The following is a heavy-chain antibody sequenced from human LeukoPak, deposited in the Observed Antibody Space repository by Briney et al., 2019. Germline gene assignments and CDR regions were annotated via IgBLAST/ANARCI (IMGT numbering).Heavy chain of an antibody. CDR1: GYTFTSYG. V-gene: IGHV1-18*01. D-gene: IGHD5-12*01. CDR2: ISAYNGNT. CDR3: ARDPAGRGIVATPPSY. Sequence: ASEKVSCKASGYTFTSYGISWVRQAPGQGLEWMGWISAYNGNTNYAQKLQGRVTMTTDTSTSTAYMELRSLRSDDTAVYYCARDPAGRGIVATPPSYWGQGTLVTVSS. J-gene: IGHJ4*02.